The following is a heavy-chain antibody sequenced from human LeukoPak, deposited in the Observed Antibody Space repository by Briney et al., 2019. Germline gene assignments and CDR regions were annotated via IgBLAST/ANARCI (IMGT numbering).Heavy chain of an antibody. D-gene: IGHD6-13*01. V-gene: IGHV4-39*01. CDR2: IYNSGST. J-gene: IGHJ4*02. Sequence: PSETLSLTCTVSGASISSNSYYWGWIRQPPGKGLEWLANIYNSGSTYYNPYLKRRVSMSVDTSRNQFSLKLTSVTAADTAVYFCARLPRAGGGLEYWGQGTLVTVSS. CDR1: GASISSNSYY. CDR3: ARLPRAGGGLEY.